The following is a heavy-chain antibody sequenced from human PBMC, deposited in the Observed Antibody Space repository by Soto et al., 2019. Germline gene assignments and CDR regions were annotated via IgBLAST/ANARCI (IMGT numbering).Heavy chain of an antibody. CDR3: ARDEGAVAGTAGLHDY. V-gene: IGHV3-30-3*01. J-gene: IGHJ4*02. D-gene: IGHD6-19*01. Sequence: QVQLVESGGGVVQPGRSLRLSCAASGFTFSSYAMHWVRQAPGKGLEWVAVISYDGSNKYYADSVKGRFTISRDNSKNTLYLQMNSLRAEDTAVYYCARDEGAVAGTAGLHDYWGQGTLVTVSS. CDR1: GFTFSSYA. CDR2: ISYDGSNK.